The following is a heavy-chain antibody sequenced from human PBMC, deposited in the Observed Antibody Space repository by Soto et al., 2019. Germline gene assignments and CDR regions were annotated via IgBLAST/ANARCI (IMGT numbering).Heavy chain of an antibody. CDR2: ISDIGGST. J-gene: IGHJ5*02. V-gene: IGHV3-23*01. Sequence: GGSLRLSCAASGFTFSSYAMSWVRQAPGKGLEWVSAISDIGGSTYYADSVKGRFTISRDNSKNTLYLQMNSLRGEDTAVYYCAKDGPDYYDSSGYYPRWFDPWGQGTLVTVS. CDR3: AKDGPDYYDSSGYYPRWFDP. D-gene: IGHD3-22*01. CDR1: GFTFSSYA.